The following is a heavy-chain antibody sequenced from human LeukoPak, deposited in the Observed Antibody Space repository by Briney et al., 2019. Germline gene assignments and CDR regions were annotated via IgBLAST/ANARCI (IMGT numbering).Heavy chain of an antibody. CDR3: AKESGWQVYYFDF. V-gene: IGHV1-2*02. CDR1: GYTFNGSY. CDR2: INPNSGGK. D-gene: IGHD6-19*01. J-gene: IGHJ4*02. Sequence: ASVDVSCKASGYTFNGSYMHWVRQVPGQGLEWMGWINPNSGGKNYAQRFQGRVTMTRDTSVSTAYMELSGLTSDDTAVYYCAKESGWQVYYFDFWGQGTRVTVSS.